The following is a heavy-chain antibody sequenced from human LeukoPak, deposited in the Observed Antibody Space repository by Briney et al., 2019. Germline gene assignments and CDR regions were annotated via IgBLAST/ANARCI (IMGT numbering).Heavy chain of an antibody. CDR3: ARGNYVWGSYRFFDY. J-gene: IGHJ4*02. D-gene: IGHD3-16*02. V-gene: IGHV4-39*07. CDR2: INHSGST. Sequence: SETLSLTCTVSGGSISNSSYYWSWIRQPPGKGLEWIGEINHSGSTNYNPSLKSRVTISVDTSKNQFSLKLSSVTAADTAVYYCARGNYVWGSYRFFDYWGQGTLVTVSS. CDR1: GGSISNSSYY.